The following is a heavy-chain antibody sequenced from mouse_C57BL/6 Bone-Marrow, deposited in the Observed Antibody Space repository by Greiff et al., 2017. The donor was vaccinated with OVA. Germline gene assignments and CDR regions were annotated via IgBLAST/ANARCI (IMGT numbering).Heavy chain of an antibody. D-gene: IGHD3-2*02. V-gene: IGHV1-64*01. CDR2: IHPNSGST. CDR3: ARSRRKLRLGY. CDR1: GYTFTSYW. J-gene: IGHJ2*01. Sequence: QVQLQQPGAELVKPGASVKFSCKASGYTFTSYWMHWVKQRPGQGLEWIGMIHPNSGSTNYNEKFKSKATLTVDKSSSTAYMQLSSLTSEDSAVYYCARSRRKLRLGYWGQGTTLTVSS.